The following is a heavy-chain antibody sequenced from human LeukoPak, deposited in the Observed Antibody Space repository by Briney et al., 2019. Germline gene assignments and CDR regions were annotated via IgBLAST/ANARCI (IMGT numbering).Heavy chain of an antibody. CDR2: IKQDGSEK. V-gene: IGHV3-7*01. CDR1: GFTFRSYW. J-gene: IGHJ4*02. Sequence: GGSLRLSCAASGFTFRSYWMTWVRQAPGKGLEWVANIKQDGSEKHYVDSVKGRFTISRDNTKNSPYLQLNSLRAEDTAVYYCARDLLYGDYVGAYFDYWGQGALVTVSS. D-gene: IGHD4-17*01. CDR3: ARDLLYGDYVGAYFDY.